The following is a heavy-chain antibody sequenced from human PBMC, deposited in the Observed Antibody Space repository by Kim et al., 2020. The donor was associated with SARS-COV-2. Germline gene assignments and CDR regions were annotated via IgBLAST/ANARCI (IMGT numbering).Heavy chain of an antibody. V-gene: IGHV3-33*06. D-gene: IGHD5-18*01. CDR3: EKGWIQLWSPLDY. J-gene: IGHJ4*02. Sequence: YYEGSVKGQFTISRDNSKIKLYLQRNSLRAEDTAVYYCEKGWIQLWSPLDYWGQGTLVTVSS.